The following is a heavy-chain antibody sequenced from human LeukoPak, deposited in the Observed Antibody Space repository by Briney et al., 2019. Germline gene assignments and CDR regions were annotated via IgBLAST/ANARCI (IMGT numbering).Heavy chain of an antibody. D-gene: IGHD7-27*01. CDR2: ICGSGGST. J-gene: IGHJ3*02. V-gene: IGHV3-23*01. CDR3: AKWVSTNWGSKGAFDI. Sequence: GGSLRLSCAASGFTFSSYAMSWVRQAPGKGLEWVSAICGSGGSTYCADSVRGRFTISRDNSKNTLYLQMNSLRAEDTAVYYCAKWVSTNWGSKGAFDIWGQGTMVTVSS. CDR1: GFTFSSYA.